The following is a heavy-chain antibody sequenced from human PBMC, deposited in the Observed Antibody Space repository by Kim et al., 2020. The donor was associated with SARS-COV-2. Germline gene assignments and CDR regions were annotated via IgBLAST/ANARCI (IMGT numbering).Heavy chain of an antibody. Sequence: SETLSLTCTVSGYSISSGYYWGWIRQPPGKGLEWIGTIYHSGSTYYNPSLKSRVTISVDTSKNQFSLNLSSVTAADTAVYYCARVVSAAGIGNWGQGTLVTVSS. V-gene: IGHV4-38-2*02. D-gene: IGHD6-13*01. CDR3: ARVVSAAGIGN. J-gene: IGHJ4*02. CDR1: GYSISSGYY. CDR2: IYHSGST.